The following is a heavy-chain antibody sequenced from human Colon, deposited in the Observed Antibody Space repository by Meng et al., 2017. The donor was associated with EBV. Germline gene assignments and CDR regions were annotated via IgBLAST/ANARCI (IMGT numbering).Heavy chain of an antibody. J-gene: IGHJ4*02. CDR3: ARGPSRWLQFSFDY. Sequence: QAQRQESGPGLVKPSQTLSLTCTVSGGSISSGGYYWSWIRQHPGKGLEWIGYIYYSGSTYYNPSLKSRVTISIDTSKNQFSLKLSSVTAADTAVYYCARGPSRWLQFSFDYWGQGTLVTVSS. V-gene: IGHV4-31*03. D-gene: IGHD5-24*01. CDR2: IYYSGST. CDR1: GGSISSGGYY.